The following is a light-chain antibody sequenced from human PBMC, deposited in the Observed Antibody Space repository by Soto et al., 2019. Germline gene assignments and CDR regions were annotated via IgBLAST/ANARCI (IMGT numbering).Light chain of an antibody. CDR3: QQRSKWPST. J-gene: IGKJ4*01. CDR1: QSVSGY. Sequence: EIVLTQSPATLSLSPGHRATLSCRASQSVSGYLAWYQQKPGQAPRLLIYDASNRATGIPARFSGSGSGAEFTLTITSLEPEDFAVYYCQQRSKWPSTFGGGTKVEI. V-gene: IGKV3-11*01. CDR2: DAS.